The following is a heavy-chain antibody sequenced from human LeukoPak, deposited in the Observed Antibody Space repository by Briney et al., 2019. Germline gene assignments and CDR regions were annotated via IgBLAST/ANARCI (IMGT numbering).Heavy chain of an antibody. CDR1: GFTFSSYG. CDR3: AKDSRAGIRYFDWSTTRTHYGMDV. V-gene: IGHV3-30*18. Sequence: GGSLRLSCAASGFTFSSYGMHWVRQAPGKGLEWVAVISYDGSNKYYADSVKGRFTISRDNSKNTLYLQMNSLRAEDTAVYYCAKDSRAGIRYFDWSTTRTHYGMDVWGKGTTVTVSS. J-gene: IGHJ6*04. CDR2: ISYDGSNK. D-gene: IGHD3-9*01.